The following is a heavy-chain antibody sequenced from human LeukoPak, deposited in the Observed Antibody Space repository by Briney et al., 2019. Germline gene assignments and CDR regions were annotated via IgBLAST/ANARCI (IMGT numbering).Heavy chain of an antibody. CDR1: GGSVSSSSYY. CDR3: AGPAGTYWYFDL. D-gene: IGHD1-26*01. J-gene: IGHJ2*01. Sequence: SETLSLTCIVSGGSVSSSSYYWGWIRQPPGRGLEWIGSVYYKGNTYYIPSLKSRVTMSVDTSKNQFSLRLRSATAADTAVYYCAGPAGTYWYFDLWGRGTLVTVSS. V-gene: IGHV4-39*07. CDR2: VYYKGNT.